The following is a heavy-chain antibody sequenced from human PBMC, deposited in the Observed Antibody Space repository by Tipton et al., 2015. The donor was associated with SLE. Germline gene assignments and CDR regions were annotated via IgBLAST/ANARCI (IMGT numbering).Heavy chain of an antibody. CDR3: ARGDFWSGLDY. V-gene: IGHV4-4*01. D-gene: IGHD3-3*01. Sequence: TLFLTCVISGGSISTNSWWSWVRQSPGKGLEWLGQIYHTGSTRHNPSLKSRVTVSVDRSKNQFSLKVSSVTAADTAVYFCARGDFWSGLDYWGQGALVTVSS. J-gene: IGHJ4*02. CDR2: IYHTGST. CDR1: GGSISTNSW.